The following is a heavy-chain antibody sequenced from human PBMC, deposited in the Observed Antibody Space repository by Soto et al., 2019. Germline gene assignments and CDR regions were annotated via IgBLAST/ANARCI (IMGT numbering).Heavy chain of an antibody. CDR3: ASRTYYDFWSGYYSDYYYGMDV. J-gene: IGHJ6*02. V-gene: IGHV3-23*01. Sequence: GGSLRLSCATSGFTFSSYAMSWVRQAPGKGLEWVSTISGSGGSTYYADSVKGRFTISRDNSKNTLYLQMNSLRAEDTAVYYCASRTYYDFWSGYYSDYYYGMDVWGQGTTVTVSS. CDR1: GFTFSSYA. D-gene: IGHD3-3*01. CDR2: ISGSGGST.